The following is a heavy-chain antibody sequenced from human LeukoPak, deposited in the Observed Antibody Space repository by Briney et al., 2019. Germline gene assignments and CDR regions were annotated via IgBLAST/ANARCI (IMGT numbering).Heavy chain of an antibody. D-gene: IGHD4-17*01. CDR2: IYTSGAT. V-gene: IGHV4-4*07. J-gene: IGHJ4*02. Sequence: SETLSLTCTVSGDSFTSYYWGWIRQPAGKGLEWIGRIYTSGATSYNPSLKSRVTMSVDVSQNQFSLKLSSVTAADTAVYYCARDTPVTPFDYWGQGTLVTVSS. CDR3: ARDTPVTPFDY. CDR1: GDSFTSYY.